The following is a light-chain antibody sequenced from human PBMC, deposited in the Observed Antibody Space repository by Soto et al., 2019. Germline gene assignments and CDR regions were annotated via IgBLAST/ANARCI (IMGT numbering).Light chain of an antibody. V-gene: IGKV1-9*01. J-gene: IGKJ5*01. CDR1: QVISTS. CDR2: AAS. Sequence: DIQLTPSPSFLYPSIGESVTITCRASQVISTSLAWYQVKPGKAPKLLIYAASTLESGVPSRFSATVSGTEFSLTITSLQPEDFATYYCQQLFDSPITFGQGTRLEIK. CDR3: QQLFDSPIT.